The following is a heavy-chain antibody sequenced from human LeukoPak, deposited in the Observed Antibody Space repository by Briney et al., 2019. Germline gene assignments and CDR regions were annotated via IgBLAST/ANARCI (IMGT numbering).Heavy chain of an antibody. V-gene: IGHV1-2*02. CDR2: IIPKSGDT. J-gene: IGHJ3*02. Sequence: ASVKVSCKAAAYIFSGHYIHWVRQAPGQGLEWMGWIIPKSGDTKYAQKFQGRVTMTRDTSISTAYMELSRLRSDDTAVYYCATVRFLALLDAFDIWGQGTMVTVSS. CDR3: ATVRFLALLDAFDI. CDR1: AYIFSGHY. D-gene: IGHD3-3*01.